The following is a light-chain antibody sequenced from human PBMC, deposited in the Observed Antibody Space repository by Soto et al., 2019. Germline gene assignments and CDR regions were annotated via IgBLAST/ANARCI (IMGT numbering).Light chain of an antibody. J-gene: IGKJ2*03. CDR2: KAS. CDR1: QTIFSW. CDR3: QQYNSYPYS. Sequence: IQMTQSPSTLSASVGDRVSITCRASQTIFSWLAWYQQKPGKAPKLVIYKASSLESGVPSRYSGSGSGTEITLTISGLQPDDFATYYCQQYNSYPYSFGQGTKLEI. V-gene: IGKV1-5*03.